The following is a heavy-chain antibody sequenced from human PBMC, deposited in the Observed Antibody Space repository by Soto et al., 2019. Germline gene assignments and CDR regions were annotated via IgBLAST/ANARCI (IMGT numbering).Heavy chain of an antibody. J-gene: IGHJ4*02. CDR2: ISGSGGST. V-gene: IGHV3-23*01. CDR3: AKEPPYDSSGYYST. CDR1: GFTFSSYA. D-gene: IGHD3-22*01. Sequence: LRLSCAASGFTFSSYAMSWVRQAPGKGLEWVSAISGSGGSTYYADSVKGRFTISRDNSKNTLYLQMNSPRAEDTAVYYCAKEPPYDSSGYYSTWGQGTLVTVSS.